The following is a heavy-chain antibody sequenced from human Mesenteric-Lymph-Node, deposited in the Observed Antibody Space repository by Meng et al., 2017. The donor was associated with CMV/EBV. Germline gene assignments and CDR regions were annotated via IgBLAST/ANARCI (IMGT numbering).Heavy chain of an antibody. CDR2: IYYSGNT. J-gene: IGHJ4*02. D-gene: IGHD4-23*01. CDR3: ARDSRYGGNSVDY. Sequence: GSLRLSCAVSGGSISSGDYFWGWIRQPPGKGLEWIGSIYYSGNTYYKPSLKSRVTISVDTSKNQFSLKLSSVTAADTAVYYCARDSRYGGNSVDYWGQGALVTVSS. V-gene: IGHV4-39*07. CDR1: GGSISSGDYF.